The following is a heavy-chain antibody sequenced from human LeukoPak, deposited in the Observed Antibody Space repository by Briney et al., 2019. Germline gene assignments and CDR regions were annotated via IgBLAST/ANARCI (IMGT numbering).Heavy chain of an antibody. CDR1: GFTFSNYW. J-gene: IGHJ5*02. V-gene: IGHV3-74*01. Sequence: GGSLRLSCVASGFTFSNYWMHWVRQPPGKGLVWVSRIYVDGRTTSYADSVKGRFTISRDNAKNTVYLEMNSLSVEDTAIYYCIRDFRSADLWGQGTLVTVTS. CDR2: IYVDGRTT. CDR3: IRDFRSADL.